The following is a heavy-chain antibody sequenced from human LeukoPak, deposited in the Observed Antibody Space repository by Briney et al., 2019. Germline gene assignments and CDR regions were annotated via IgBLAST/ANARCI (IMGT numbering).Heavy chain of an antibody. J-gene: IGHJ4*02. CDR2: IRYDGSIK. CDR1: GFTFSNYG. D-gene: IGHD3-10*01. V-gene: IGHV3-30*02. Sequence: GGSLRLSXAASGFTFSNYGMHWVRLAPGKGLEWVAFIRYDGSIKYYVDSVKGRFTVSRDNSKNTLYLQMNSLRVEDTAVYYCAKDVNVGGDYFDYWGQGTLVTVSS. CDR3: AKDVNVGGDYFDY.